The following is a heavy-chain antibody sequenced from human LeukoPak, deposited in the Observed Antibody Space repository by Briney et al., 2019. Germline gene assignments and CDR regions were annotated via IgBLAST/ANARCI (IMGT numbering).Heavy chain of an antibody. D-gene: IGHD5-24*01. J-gene: IGHJ4*02. V-gene: IGHV3-33*08. Sequence: GGSLRLSCAASGFTFSSYGMHWVRQAPGKGLEWVAVIWYDGSNKYYADSVKGRFTISRDNSKNTLYLQMNSLRAEDTAVYYCASSTITATLDYWGQGTLVTVSS. CDR1: GFTFSSYG. CDR3: ASSTITATLDY. CDR2: IWYDGSNK.